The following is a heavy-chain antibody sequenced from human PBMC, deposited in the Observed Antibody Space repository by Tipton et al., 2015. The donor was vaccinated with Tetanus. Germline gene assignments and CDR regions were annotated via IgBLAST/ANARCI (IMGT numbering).Heavy chain of an antibody. V-gene: IGHV4-34*01. CDR2: VNQSGTT. D-gene: IGHD4-17*01. CDR1: DGSFNAYY. J-gene: IGHJ4*02. Sequence: TLSLTCGVSDGSFNAYYWSWIRQTPGKGLEWIGEVNQSGTTKYNPSFNSRAAISVDTSKSQFSLRVRSVTAADTAVYYCARDERYGDYAYWGQGALVTVSS. CDR3: ARDERYGDYAY.